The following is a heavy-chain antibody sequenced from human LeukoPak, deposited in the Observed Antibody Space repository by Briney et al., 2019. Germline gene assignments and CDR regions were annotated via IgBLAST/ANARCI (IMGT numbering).Heavy chain of an antibody. V-gene: IGHV4-4*07. CDR3: ARFLDYYDSSDYPASYAFDI. D-gene: IGHD3-22*01. Sequence: SETLSLTCTVSGGSISSYYWSWIRQPAGKGLEWIGRIYTSGSTNYNPSLKSRVTMSVDTSKNQFSLKLSSVTAADTAVYYCARFLDYYDSSDYPASYAFDIWGQGTMVTVSS. CDR1: GGSISSYY. CDR2: IYTSGST. J-gene: IGHJ3*02.